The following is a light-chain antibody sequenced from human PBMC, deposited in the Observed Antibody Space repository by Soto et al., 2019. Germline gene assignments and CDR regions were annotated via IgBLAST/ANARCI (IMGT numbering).Light chain of an antibody. V-gene: IGLV1-47*01. CDR2: KNT. Sequence: QSVLTQPPSASGTPGQRVTISCSGSSSNIGSNYVYWHQQLPGMAPKLLIYKNTQRPSGVPDRFSGSKSGTSASLAISGLRSDDEAYYYCATWDDSPSGPIFGGGTKLTVL. CDR3: ATWDDSPSGPI. CDR1: SSNIGSNY. J-gene: IGLJ2*01.